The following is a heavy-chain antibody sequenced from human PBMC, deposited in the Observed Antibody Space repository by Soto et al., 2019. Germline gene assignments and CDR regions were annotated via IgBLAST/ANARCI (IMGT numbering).Heavy chain of an antibody. D-gene: IGHD6-13*01. Sequence: SETLSLTCTVSGGSISSGGYYWSWIRQHPGKGLEWIGYIYYSGSTYYNPSLKSRVTISVDTSKNQFSLKLSSVTAADTAVYYCARGLHEESSWYGGLFDYWGQGTLVTVSS. CDR2: IYYSGST. CDR1: GGSISSGGYY. V-gene: IGHV4-31*03. J-gene: IGHJ4*02. CDR3: ARGLHEESSWYGGLFDY.